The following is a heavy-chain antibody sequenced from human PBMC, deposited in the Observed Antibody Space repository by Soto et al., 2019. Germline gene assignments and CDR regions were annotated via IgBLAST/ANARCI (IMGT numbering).Heavy chain of an antibody. J-gene: IGHJ4*02. Sequence: GGSLSLSCAASGFTFSNYAMTWVRQAPGKGLEWVSGISGSAGSTLYADIVRGRFTISRDNTKNTLYLQMNSLRAEDTAVYYCAKVGRGYIGYADYWGQGTPVTVSS. CDR1: GFTFSNYA. V-gene: IGHV3-23*01. CDR2: ISGSAGST. CDR3: AKVGRGYIGYADY. D-gene: IGHD5-12*01.